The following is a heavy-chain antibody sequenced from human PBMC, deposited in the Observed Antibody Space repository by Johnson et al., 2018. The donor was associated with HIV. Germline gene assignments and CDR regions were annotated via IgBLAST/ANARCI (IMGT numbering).Heavy chain of an antibody. CDR1: GFTFSSYA. CDR2: ISYDGSNK. Sequence: QVLLVEYWGGVVQPGRSLRLSCAASGFTFSSYAMHWVRQAPGKGLEWVAVISYDGSNKYYTDSVKGRFTISRDNSKNTLYLQMNSLRAEDTAVYYCARDNPSRMAAAFDIWGQGTMVTVSS. CDR3: ARDNPSRMAAAFDI. V-gene: IGHV3-30-3*01. J-gene: IGHJ3*02. D-gene: IGHD1-14*01.